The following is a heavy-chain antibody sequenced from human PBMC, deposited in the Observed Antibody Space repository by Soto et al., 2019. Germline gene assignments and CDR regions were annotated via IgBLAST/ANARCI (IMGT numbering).Heavy chain of an antibody. CDR2: IIPIFGTA. CDR1: GGTFSSYA. J-gene: IGHJ6*02. V-gene: IGHV1-69*13. Sequence: GASVKVSCKASGGTFSSYAISWVRQAPGQGLEWMGGIIPIFGTANYAQKFQGRATITADESTSTAYMELGSLRSEDTAVYYCARGTIFGVVIRYYYYGMDVWGQGTTVTVSS. D-gene: IGHD3-3*01. CDR3: ARGTIFGVVIRYYYYGMDV.